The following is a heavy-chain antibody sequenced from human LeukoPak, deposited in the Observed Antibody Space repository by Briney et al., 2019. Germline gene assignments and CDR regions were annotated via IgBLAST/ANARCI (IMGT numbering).Heavy chain of an antibody. CDR3: AGLGASLEWDSGSFPDY. Sequence: SETLSLTCSVSGVYFSSSGCYWGWIRQPPGKGPEWIGSIFYTGNTYYNPSLKSRITISADTSKNQFSLELRFVTAADTAVYYCAGLGASLEWDSGSFPDYWGQGTLVTVSS. J-gene: IGHJ4*02. D-gene: IGHD3-10*01. CDR2: IFYTGNT. CDR1: GVYFSSSGCY. V-gene: IGHV4-39*01.